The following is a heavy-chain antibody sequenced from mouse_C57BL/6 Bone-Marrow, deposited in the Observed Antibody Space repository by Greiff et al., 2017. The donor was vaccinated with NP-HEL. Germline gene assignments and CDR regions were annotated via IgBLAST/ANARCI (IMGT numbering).Heavy chain of an antibody. CDR2: INPSSGYT. CDR3: ARVYPRFAY. D-gene: IGHD2-3*01. Sequence: QVQLKESGAELARPGASVKMSCKASGYTFTSYTMHWVKQRPGQGLEWIGYINPSSGYTKYNQKFKDKATLTADKSSSTAYMQLSSLTSEDSAVYYCARVYPRFAYWGQGTLVTVSA. V-gene: IGHV1-4*01. J-gene: IGHJ3*01. CDR1: GYTFTSYT.